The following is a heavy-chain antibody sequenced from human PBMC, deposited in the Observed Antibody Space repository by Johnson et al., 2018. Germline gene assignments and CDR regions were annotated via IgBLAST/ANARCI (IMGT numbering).Heavy chain of an antibody. Sequence: VQLVESGGGLVQPGGSLRLSCVASGFTFSRSVMSWVRQAPGKGLEWVSTFDGGSGNTYYADSVKGRLTISRDNSKNTLFLQMNSLRVEDTAVYYCARLAYCGGGCYSFAFDIWGQGTMVTVSS. D-gene: IGHD2-21*02. J-gene: IGHJ3*02. CDR3: ARLAYCGGGCYSFAFDI. CDR1: GFTFSRSV. CDR2: FDGGSGNT. V-gene: IGHV3-23*04.